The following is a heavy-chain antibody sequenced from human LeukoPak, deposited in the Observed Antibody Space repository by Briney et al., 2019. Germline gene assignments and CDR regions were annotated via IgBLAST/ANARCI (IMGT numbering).Heavy chain of an antibody. Sequence: SETLSLTCTVSGGSISSYYWSWIWQPPGKGLEWIGYIYYSGSTNYNPSLKSRVTISVDTSKNQFSLKLSSVTTADTAVYYCARVIRYFDWSNIERYYFDYWGQGTLVTVSS. CDR1: GGSISSYY. CDR3: ARVIRYFDWSNIERYYFDY. J-gene: IGHJ4*02. CDR2: IYYSGST. V-gene: IGHV4-59*01. D-gene: IGHD3-9*01.